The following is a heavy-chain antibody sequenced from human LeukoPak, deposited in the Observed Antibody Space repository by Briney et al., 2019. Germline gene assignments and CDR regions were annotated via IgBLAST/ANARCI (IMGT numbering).Heavy chain of an antibody. J-gene: IGHJ4*02. CDR2: ISYDGSNK. D-gene: IGHD6-13*01. CDR3: ARYDSSSWYGRWADYFDY. CDR1: GFTFSSYA. Sequence: GGSLRLSCAASGFTFSSYAMHWVRQAPGKGLEWVAVISYDGSNKYYADSVKGRFTISRDNSKNTLYLQMNSLRAEDTAVYYCARYDSSSWYGRWADYFDYWGQGTLVTVSS. V-gene: IGHV3-30*04.